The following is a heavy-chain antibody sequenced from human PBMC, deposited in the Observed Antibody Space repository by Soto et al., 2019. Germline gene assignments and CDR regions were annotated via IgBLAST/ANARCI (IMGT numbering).Heavy chain of an antibody. D-gene: IGHD5-18*01. Sequence: SETLSLTCTVSGGSISSYYWSWIRQPPGKGLEWIGYIYYSGSTNYNPSLKGRVTISVDTSKNQFSLKLSSVTAADTAVYYCARRGYSYGHDAFDIWGQGTMVTVSS. J-gene: IGHJ3*02. V-gene: IGHV4-59*08. CDR3: ARRGYSYGHDAFDI. CDR1: GGSISSYY. CDR2: IYYSGST.